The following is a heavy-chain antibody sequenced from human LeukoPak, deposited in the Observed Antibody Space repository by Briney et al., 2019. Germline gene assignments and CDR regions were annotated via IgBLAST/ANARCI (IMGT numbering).Heavy chain of an antibody. D-gene: IGHD2-21*02. CDR1: AFTFSSYW. CDR2: MKEDGGEI. Sequence: GGSLRLSCEASAFTFSSYWMSWVRQAPGKGLEWVANMKEDGGEINYVDSVKGRFTISRDNAKNSLFLQMNSLRVEDTAVYYCARERGYCTFDYWGQGTLVTVSS. CDR3: ARERGYCTFDY. J-gene: IGHJ4*02. V-gene: IGHV3-7*01.